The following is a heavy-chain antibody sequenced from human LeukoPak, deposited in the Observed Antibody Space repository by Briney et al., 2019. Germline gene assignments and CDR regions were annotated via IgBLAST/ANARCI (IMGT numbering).Heavy chain of an antibody. J-gene: IGHJ2*01. V-gene: IGHV3-30*18. CDR1: GFTFSSYG. Sequence: GGSLRLSCAASGFTFSSYGMHWVRQAPGKGLEWVAVISYDGSNKYYADSVKGRFTISRDNSKNTLYLQMNSLRAEDTAVYYCAKNRDRGVPTYYYDSSGSSHFNLWGRGTLSLSPQ. CDR3: AKNRDRGVPTYYYDSSGSSHFNL. D-gene: IGHD3-22*01. CDR2: ISYDGSNK.